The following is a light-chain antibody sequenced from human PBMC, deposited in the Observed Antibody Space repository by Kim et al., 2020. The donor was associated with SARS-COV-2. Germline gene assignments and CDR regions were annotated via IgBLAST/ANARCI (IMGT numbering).Light chain of an antibody. CDR3: QQYGSSPFT. Sequence: LSRGERATLSWRDSECVSGNYLAWSQQKPGQAPRLLVYDAHSRGTGIPDRCSGSGSGTDFTLTISRLEPEDFAVYHGQQYGSSPFTFGKGTKLEI. J-gene: IGKJ2*01. V-gene: IGKV3-20*01. CDR1: ECVSGNY. CDR2: DAH.